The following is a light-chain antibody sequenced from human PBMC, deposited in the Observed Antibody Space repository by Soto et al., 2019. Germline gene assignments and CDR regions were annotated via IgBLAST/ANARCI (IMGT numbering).Light chain of an antibody. V-gene: IGLV2-14*01. CDR1: SRDVGDYDY. J-gene: IGLJ1*01. CDR3: SSFTSSTTRV. Sequence: QSVLTQPASVSGSPGQSITISCTGSSRDVGDYDYVSWYQQYPGKAPKFMIYYVSNRPSGVSNRCSGSKSGNTASLTISGLQAEDEADYYWSSFTSSTTRVFATGTKLPVL. CDR2: YVS.